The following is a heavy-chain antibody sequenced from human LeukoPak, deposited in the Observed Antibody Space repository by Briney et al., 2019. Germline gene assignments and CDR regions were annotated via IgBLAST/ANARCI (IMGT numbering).Heavy chain of an antibody. Sequence: PSETLSLTCSVSGGSISTTTYYWGWIRQPPGKGLGWIGSIYYSGSTYYNPSLKSRVTISVDTSKNQFSLKLSSVTAADTAVYFCASLLNGGVSHWFDPWGQGTLVTVSS. CDR2: IYYSGST. V-gene: IGHV4-39*01. J-gene: IGHJ5*02. D-gene: IGHD7-27*01. CDR1: GGSISTTTYY. CDR3: ASLLNGGVSHWFDP.